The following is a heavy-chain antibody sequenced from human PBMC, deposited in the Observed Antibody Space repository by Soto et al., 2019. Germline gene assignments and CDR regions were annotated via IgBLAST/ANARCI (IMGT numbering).Heavy chain of an antibody. Sequence: GVSLRLSCAASGFTFSSYSMNWVRQAPGKGLEWVSSISSSSSYIYYADSVKGRFTISRDNAKNSLYLQMNSLRAEDTAVYYCVRVPLRYFDWLSFWGQGTLVTVSS. J-gene: IGHJ4*02. CDR2: ISSSSSYI. CDR1: GFTFSSYS. V-gene: IGHV3-21*01. CDR3: VRVPLRYFDWLSF. D-gene: IGHD3-9*01.